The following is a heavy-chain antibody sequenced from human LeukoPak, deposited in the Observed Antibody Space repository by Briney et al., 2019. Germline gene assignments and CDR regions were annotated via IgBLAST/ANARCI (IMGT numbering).Heavy chain of an antibody. J-gene: IGHJ4*02. D-gene: IGHD2-2*01. CDR2: IDTSSSYI. CDR3: ARAGYCSSTSCDGGIDY. V-gene: IGHV3-21*06. Sequence: GGSLRLSCAASGFAFSSYNMKWVRQAPGKGLEWASFIDTSSSYIYYADSVKGRFTISRDNSKNSLYLQMDSLRVEDTAVYYCARAGYCSSTSCDGGIDYWGQGTLVTVSS. CDR1: GFAFSSYN.